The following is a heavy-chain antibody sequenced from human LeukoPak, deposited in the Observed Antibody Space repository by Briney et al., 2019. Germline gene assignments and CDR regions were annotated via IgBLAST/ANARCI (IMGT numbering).Heavy chain of an antibody. CDR3: ARAAYSSSWGGFAFDI. D-gene: IGHD6-13*01. CDR1: GFTFSSYA. Sequence: GGSLRLSCAASGFTFSSYAMHWVRQAPGKGLEWVAVISYDGSNKYYADSVKGRFTISRDNSKNTLYLQMNSLRAEDTAVYYCARAAYSSSWGGFAFDIWGQGTMVTVSS. J-gene: IGHJ3*02. CDR2: ISYDGSNK. V-gene: IGHV3-30-3*01.